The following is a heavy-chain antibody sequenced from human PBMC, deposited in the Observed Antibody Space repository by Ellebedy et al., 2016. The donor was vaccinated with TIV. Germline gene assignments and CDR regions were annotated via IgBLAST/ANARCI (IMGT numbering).Heavy chain of an antibody. CDR3: TRDRGHGGNVE. CDR2: AHYTGSA. J-gene: IGHJ4*02. Sequence: MPSETLSLTCTVSGGSVSSFSDHWAWIRQPPGKGLEWIGSAHYTGSAYYTPSLKSRVTISVDTSKNQFSLRLISVTAADTAVYYCTRDRGHGGNVEWGQGTLVTVSS. CDR1: GGSVSSFSDH. D-gene: IGHD4-23*01. V-gene: IGHV4-39*07.